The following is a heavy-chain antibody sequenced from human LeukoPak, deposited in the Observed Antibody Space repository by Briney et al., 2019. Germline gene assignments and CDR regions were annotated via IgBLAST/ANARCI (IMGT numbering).Heavy chain of an antibody. Sequence: SQTLSLTCTVSGGSISSGRYYWSWIRQPAGKGLEWVGRIETSGTTKYNPSLNSRATISVDTSKDQFSLKLNSVTAADTAVYYCARYHMVNRGVNWFDPWGQGILVTVSS. CDR1: GGSISSGRYY. CDR2: IETSGTT. J-gene: IGHJ5*02. CDR3: ARYHMVNRGVNWFDP. D-gene: IGHD4-23*01. V-gene: IGHV4-61*02.